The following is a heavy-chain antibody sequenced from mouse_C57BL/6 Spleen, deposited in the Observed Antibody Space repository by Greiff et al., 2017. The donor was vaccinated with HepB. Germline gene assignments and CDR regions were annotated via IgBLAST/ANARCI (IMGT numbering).Heavy chain of an antibody. J-gene: IGHJ1*03. CDR1: GFNIKNTY. D-gene: IGHD1-1*01. V-gene: IGHV14-3*01. CDR3: ARCGYGSSTGYFDV. Sequence: EVQLQESVAELVRPGASVKLSCTASGFNIKNTYMHWVKQRPEQGLEWIGRIDPANGNTKYAPKFQGKAAITADTSSNTAYLQLSSLSSEDTAISYCARCGYGSSTGYFDVWGTGTTVTVSS. CDR2: IDPANGNT.